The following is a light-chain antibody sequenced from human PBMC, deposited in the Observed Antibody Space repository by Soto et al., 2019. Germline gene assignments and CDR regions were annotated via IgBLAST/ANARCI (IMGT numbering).Light chain of an antibody. J-gene: IGKJ1*01. CDR2: GAS. CDR1: QSVISG. CDR3: QQYNRYSPT. V-gene: IGKV3-15*01. Sequence: EIEMTQSPATLSVSPGERATLSCRASQSVISGLAWYQQKPGQAPRLLIYGASRRASGLPARFSGSGSGTEFTLTISSLQSDDFAAYYCQQYNRYSPTFGQGTKVDIK.